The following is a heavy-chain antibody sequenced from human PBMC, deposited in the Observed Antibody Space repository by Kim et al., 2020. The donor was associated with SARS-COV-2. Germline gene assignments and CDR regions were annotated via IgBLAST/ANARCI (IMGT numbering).Heavy chain of an antibody. Sequence: SETLSLTCTVSGGSISSYYWSWIRQPPGKGLEWIGYIYYSGSTNYNPSLKSRVTISVDTSKNQFSLKLSSVTAADTAVYYCAREWGRVKQQLVRRSYWYFDLWGRGTLVTVSS. V-gene: IGHV4-59*01. CDR3: AREWGRVKQQLVRRSYWYFDL. D-gene: IGHD6-13*01. J-gene: IGHJ2*01. CDR1: GGSISSYY. CDR2: IYYSGST.